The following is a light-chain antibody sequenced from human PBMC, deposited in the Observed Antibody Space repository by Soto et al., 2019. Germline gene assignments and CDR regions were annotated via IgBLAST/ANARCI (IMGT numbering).Light chain of an antibody. J-gene: IGLJ2*01. CDR2: DVS. V-gene: IGLV2-14*01. Sequence: QSALTQPASVSGSPGQSITISCTGTSSDVGGYNYVSWYQQHPGKAPKLMIYDVSNRPSGVSNRFSGSKSGKTASLTISGLQAEDEADYYCRSYTSSSTLMVFGGGTKLTVL. CDR3: RSYTSSSTLMV. CDR1: SSDVGGYNY.